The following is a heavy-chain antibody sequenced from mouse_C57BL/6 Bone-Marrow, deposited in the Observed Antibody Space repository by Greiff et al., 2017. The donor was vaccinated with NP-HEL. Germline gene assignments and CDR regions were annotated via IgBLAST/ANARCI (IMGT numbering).Heavy chain of an antibody. CDR2: ISSGSSTI. CDR3: AAYYYGSSGYYAMDY. Sequence: EVQLQESGGGLVKPGGSLKLSCAASGFTFSDYGMHWVRQAPEEGLEWVAYISSGSSTIYYADTVKGRFTISRDNAKNTLFLQMTSLRSEDTAMYYCAAYYYGSSGYYAMDYWGQGTSVTVSA. D-gene: IGHD1-1*01. J-gene: IGHJ4*01. V-gene: IGHV5-17*01. CDR1: GFTFSDYG.